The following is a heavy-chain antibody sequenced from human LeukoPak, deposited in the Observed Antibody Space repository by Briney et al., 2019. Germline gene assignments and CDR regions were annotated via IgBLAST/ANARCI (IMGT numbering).Heavy chain of an antibody. CDR3: ARDSPAATYAFDI. CDR2: INHSGST. V-gene: IGHV4-34*01. D-gene: IGHD2-2*01. J-gene: IGHJ3*02. Sequence: SETLSLTCAVYGVSFSGYYWSWIRQPPGKGLEWIGEINHSGSTNYNPSLKSRVTISVDTSKNQFSLKLSSVTAADTAVYYCARDSPAATYAFDIWGQGTMVTVSS. CDR1: GVSFSGYY.